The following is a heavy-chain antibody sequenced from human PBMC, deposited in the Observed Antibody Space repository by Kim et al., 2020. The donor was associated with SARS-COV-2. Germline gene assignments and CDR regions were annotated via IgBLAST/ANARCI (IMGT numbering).Heavy chain of an antibody. V-gene: IGHV3-48*03. J-gene: IGHJ4*02. Sequence: GRFTISRDNAKNSLYLQMNSLRAEDTAVYYCARDGSMGLGATKVTDYFDYWGQGTLVTVSS. D-gene: IGHD1-26*01. CDR3: ARDGSMGLGATKVTDYFDY.